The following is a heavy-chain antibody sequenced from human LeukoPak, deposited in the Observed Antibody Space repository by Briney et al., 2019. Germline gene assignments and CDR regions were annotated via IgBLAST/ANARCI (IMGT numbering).Heavy chain of an antibody. CDR3: ARATGAYCSSTSCYNGWDGYYYGMDV. D-gene: IGHD2-2*02. CDR1: GFTVSSNY. V-gene: IGHV3-53*01. Sequence: QPGGSLRLSCAASGFTVSSNYMSWVRQAPGKGLEWVSVIYSGGSTYYADSVKGRFTISRDNSKDTLYLQMNSLRAEDTAVYYCARATGAYCSSTSCYNGWDGYYYGMDVWGQGTTVTVSS. CDR2: IYSGGST. J-gene: IGHJ6*02.